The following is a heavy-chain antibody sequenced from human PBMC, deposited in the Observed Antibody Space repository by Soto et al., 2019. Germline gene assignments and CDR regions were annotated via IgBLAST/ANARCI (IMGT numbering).Heavy chain of an antibody. V-gene: IGHV3-30-3*01. J-gene: IGHJ4*02. D-gene: IGHD6-19*01. CDR2: ISYDGSNK. CDR3: ARIERRVAGTVGYYFDY. Sequence: GGSLRLSCAASGFTFSSYAMHWVRQAPGKGLEWVAVISYDGSNKYYADSVKGRFTISRDNSKNTLYLQMNSLRAEDTAVYYCARIERRVAGTVGYYFDYWGQGTLVTVSS. CDR1: GFTFSSYA.